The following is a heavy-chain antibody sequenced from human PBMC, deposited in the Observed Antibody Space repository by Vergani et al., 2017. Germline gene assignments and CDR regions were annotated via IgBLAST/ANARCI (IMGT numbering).Heavy chain of an antibody. CDR1: GFTFSGSA. V-gene: IGHV3-73*01. CDR3: TTTYYDGGGYYRAYFDY. D-gene: IGHD3-22*01. Sequence: EVQLVESGGGFVQPGGSLKLSCAASGFTFSGSAMHWVRQASGKGLEWVGRIRSKANSYATAYAASVKGRFTISRDDSKNMAYLQMSSLKSHDTAVYYCTTTYYDGGGYYRAYFDYWGLGALVTVSS. CDR2: IRSKANSYAT. J-gene: IGHJ4*02.